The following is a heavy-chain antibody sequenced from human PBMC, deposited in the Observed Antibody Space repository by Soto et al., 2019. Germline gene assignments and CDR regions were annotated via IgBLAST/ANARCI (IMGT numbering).Heavy chain of an antibody. J-gene: IGHJ4*02. V-gene: IGHV3-23*01. CDR3: ARRGSGSYYDC. CDR1: GFTFSSYA. Sequence: EVQLLESGGGLVQPGESLRLSCAASGFTFSSYAMRWVRQAPVKGLEWVSAISGSGGSTYYADSVKGRFTISRDNSKNTLYLQMNSLRAEDTAVYYCARRGSGSYYDCWGQGTLVTVSS. D-gene: IGHD1-26*01. CDR2: ISGSGGST.